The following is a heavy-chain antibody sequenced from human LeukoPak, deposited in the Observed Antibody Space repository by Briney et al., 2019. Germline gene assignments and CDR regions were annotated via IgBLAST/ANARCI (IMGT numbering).Heavy chain of an antibody. J-gene: IGHJ6*03. CDR1: GFTFSSYA. V-gene: IGHV3-74*01. CDR2: INNDGSST. Sequence: PGGSPRLSCAASGFTFSSYAMSWVRQAPGKGLVWVSRINNDGSSTSYADSVQGRFTISRDNAKNTLYLQMNSLRAEDTALYYCARVARGDYYYYYMDVWGKGTTVTVSS. D-gene: IGHD3-10*01. CDR3: ARVARGDYYYYYMDV.